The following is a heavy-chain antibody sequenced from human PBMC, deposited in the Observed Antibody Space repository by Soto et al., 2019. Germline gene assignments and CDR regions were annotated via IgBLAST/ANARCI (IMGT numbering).Heavy chain of an antibody. Sequence: EVQLLESGGGLVQPGGSLRLSCAASGFTFSSYALTWVRQTPGKGLEWVSTISRSGAGTYYADSVKGRITISRDNSKNRLYLQMNSLRAEDTAVYDCSKGAVFGVGHWCFDLWGRGTLVSVSS. CDR2: ISRSGAGT. D-gene: IGHD3-3*01. J-gene: IGHJ2*01. CDR1: GFTFSSYA. V-gene: IGHV3-23*01. CDR3: SKGAVFGVGHWCFDL.